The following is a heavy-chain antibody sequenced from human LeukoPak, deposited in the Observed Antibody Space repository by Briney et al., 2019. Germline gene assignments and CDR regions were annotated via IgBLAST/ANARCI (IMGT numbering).Heavy chain of an antibody. J-gene: IGHJ4*02. CDR2: ISGGGGST. V-gene: IGHV3-23*01. Sequence: PGGSLRLSSAASGFTFSSYAMSWVRQAPGKGLEWVSAISGGGGSTYYADSVKGRFTISRDNSKNTLYLQMNSLRVEDTAVYYCAKFGSGRSYFDYWGQGTLVTVSS. D-gene: IGHD6-19*01. CDR3: AKFGSGRSYFDY. CDR1: GFTFSSYA.